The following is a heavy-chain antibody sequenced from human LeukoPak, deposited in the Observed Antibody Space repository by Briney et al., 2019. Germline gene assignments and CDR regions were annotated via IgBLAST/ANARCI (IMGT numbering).Heavy chain of an antibody. J-gene: IGHJ5*02. CDR1: GYTFTGYY. CDR2: INPNSGGT. CDR3: ARGSTIFGVVTPPVGFDP. D-gene: IGHD3-3*01. V-gene: IGHV1-2*02. Sequence: ASVKVSCKASGYTFTGYYMHWVRQAPGQGLEWMGWINPNSGGTNYAQKFQGRVTMTRDTSISTAYMELSSLRSEDTAVYYCARGSTIFGVVTPPVGFDPWGQGTLVTVSS.